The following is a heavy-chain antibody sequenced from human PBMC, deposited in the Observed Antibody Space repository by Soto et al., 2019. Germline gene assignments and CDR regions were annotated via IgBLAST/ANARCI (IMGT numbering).Heavy chain of an antibody. CDR3: ARLGGYVSVGYYDRWDS. CDR2: INHSGST. CDR1: DGSMNSDSSY. D-gene: IGHD3-22*01. V-gene: IGHV4-39*01. Sequence: QLQLQESGPGLVKPSETLSLTCRVSDGSMNSDSSYWGWIRQPPGKGLEWIGVINHSGSTYHNLSLKGRVTMSVDASRNQFSLKLTSMTAADTAVYYCARLGGYVSVGYYDRWDSWGQGTLVTVSS. J-gene: IGHJ4*02.